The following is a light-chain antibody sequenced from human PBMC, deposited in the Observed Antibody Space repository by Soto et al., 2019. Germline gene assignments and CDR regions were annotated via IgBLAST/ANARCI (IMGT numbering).Light chain of an antibody. CDR2: AAS. J-gene: IGKJ2*01. CDR3: QQADSFPYT. CDR1: QGVSNW. V-gene: IGKV1D-12*01. Sequence: DIQMTQSPSSVSASVGDRVTITCRASQGVSNWLAWYQQKPGKAPKVLIYAASDLQSGVPSRFSGSGYGTDFTLTITNLQPEDFATYYCQQADSFPYTFGQGTKLEI.